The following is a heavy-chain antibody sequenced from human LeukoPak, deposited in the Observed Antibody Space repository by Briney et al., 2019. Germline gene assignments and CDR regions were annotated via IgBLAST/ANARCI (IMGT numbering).Heavy chain of an antibody. J-gene: IGHJ6*02. D-gene: IGHD1-26*01. CDR3: ARGSVKVGIQHYYYGMDV. CDR2: IGTAGDT. CDR1: GFTFSSYD. V-gene: IGHV3-13*01. Sequence: GGSLRLSCAASGFTFSSYDMHWVRQATGKGLEWVSAIGTAGDTYYPGSVKGRFTISRENAKNSLYLQMNSLRAGDTAVYYCARGSVKVGIQHYYYGMDVWGQGTTVTVSS.